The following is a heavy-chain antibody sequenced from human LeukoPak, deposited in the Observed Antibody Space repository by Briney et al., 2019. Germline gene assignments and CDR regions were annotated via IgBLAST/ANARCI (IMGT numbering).Heavy chain of an antibody. V-gene: IGHV3-9*01. CDR3: AKDRGSGWYSLRSYYGMDV. CDR2: ISWNSGSI. J-gene: IGHJ6*02. CDR1: GFTFDDYA. D-gene: IGHD6-19*01. Sequence: GRSLRLSCAASGFTFDDYAMRWVRQAPGKGLEWVSGISWNSGSIGYADSVKGRFTISRDNAKNSLYLQMNSLRAEDTALYYCAKDRGSGWYSLRSYYGMDVWGQGTTVTVSS.